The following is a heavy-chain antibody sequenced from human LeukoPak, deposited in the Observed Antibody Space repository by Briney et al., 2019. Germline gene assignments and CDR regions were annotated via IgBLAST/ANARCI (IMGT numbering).Heavy chain of an antibody. CDR2: IYYSGST. J-gene: IGHJ5*02. CDR3: ARSGSYWINWFDP. CDR1: GGSISSSSYY. D-gene: IGHD1-26*01. Sequence: KPSETLSLTCTVSGGSISSSSYYWGWIRQPPGKGLEWIGSIYYSGSTCYNPSLKSRVTISVDTSKNQFSLKLSSVTAADTAVYYCARSGSYWINWFDPWGQGTLVTVSS. V-gene: IGHV4-39*07.